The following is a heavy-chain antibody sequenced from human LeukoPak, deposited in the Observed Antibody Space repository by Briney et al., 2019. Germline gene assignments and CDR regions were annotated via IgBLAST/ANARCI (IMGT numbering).Heavy chain of an antibody. J-gene: IGHJ4*02. CDR1: GFTLSSYW. CDR2: INSDGSST. V-gene: IGHV3-74*01. Sequence: GGSLRLSCAASGFTLSSYWMHWVRQAPGKGLVWVSRINSDGSSTSYADSVKGRFTISRDNAKNTLYLQMNSLRAEDTAVYYCARGGSILWQPYYDFWSGYYVWDWGQGTLVTVSS. CDR3: ARGGSILWQPYYDFWSGYYVWD. D-gene: IGHD3-3*01.